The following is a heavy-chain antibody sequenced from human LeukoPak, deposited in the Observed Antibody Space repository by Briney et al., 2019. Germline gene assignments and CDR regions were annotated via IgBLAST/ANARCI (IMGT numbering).Heavy chain of an antibody. J-gene: IGHJ6*02. Sequence: GGSLRLSCAASGFTFSSYWMSWVRQAPGKGLEWVANIKQDGSEKYYVDSVKGRFTISRDNAKNSLYLQMNSLRAEDTTVYYCARADYGDSLIYYYYYGMDVWGQGTTVTVSS. CDR1: GFTFSSYW. D-gene: IGHD4-17*01. CDR3: ARADYGDSLIYYYYYGMDV. V-gene: IGHV3-7*01. CDR2: IKQDGSEK.